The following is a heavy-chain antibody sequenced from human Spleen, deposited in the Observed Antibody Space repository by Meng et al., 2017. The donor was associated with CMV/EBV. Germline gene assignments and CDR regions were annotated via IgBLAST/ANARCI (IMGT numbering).Heavy chain of an antibody. CDR3: ARAKNVLRFLEWLLYADY. V-gene: IGHV1-18*01. J-gene: IGHJ4*02. Sequence: YTFTRYGISWERQATGQGLEWMGWISAYNGNTNYAQKLQGRVTMTTDTSTSTAYMELRSLRSDDTAVYYCARAKNVLRFLEWLLYADYWGQGTLVTVSS. CDR2: ISAYNGNT. D-gene: IGHD3-3*01. CDR1: YTFTRYG.